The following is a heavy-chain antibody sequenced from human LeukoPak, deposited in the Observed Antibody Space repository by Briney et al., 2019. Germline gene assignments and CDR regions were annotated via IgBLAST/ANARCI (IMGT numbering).Heavy chain of an antibody. J-gene: IGHJ4*02. Sequence: GGSLRLSCAASGFTFISFGMHWVRQAPGKGLEWVALISYDGSNKYYADSVKGRFTISRDNSKNTPYLQMNSLRAEDAAVYYCAKDWDPGYYDSSGSYPDYWGQGTLVTVSS. D-gene: IGHD3-22*01. V-gene: IGHV3-30*18. CDR1: GFTFISFG. CDR2: ISYDGSNK. CDR3: AKDWDPGYYDSSGSYPDY.